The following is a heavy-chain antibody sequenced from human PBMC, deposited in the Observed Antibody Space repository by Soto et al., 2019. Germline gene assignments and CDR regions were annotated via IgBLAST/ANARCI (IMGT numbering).Heavy chain of an antibody. CDR2: INSDGSST. J-gene: IGHJ4*02. CDR3: ARVYYDSSGYYPMNYFDY. V-gene: IGHV3-74*01. D-gene: IGHD3-22*01. CDR1: GFTFSSYW. Sequence: PGGSLRLSCAASGFTFSSYWMHWVRQAPGKGLVWVSRINSDGSSTSYADSVKGRFTISRDNAKNTLYLQMNSLRAEDTAVYYCARVYYDSSGYYPMNYFDYWGQGTLVTVSS.